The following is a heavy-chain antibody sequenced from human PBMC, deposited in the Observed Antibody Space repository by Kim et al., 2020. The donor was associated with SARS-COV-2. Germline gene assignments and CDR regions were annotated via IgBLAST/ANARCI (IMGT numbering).Heavy chain of an antibody. CDR1: GGSISGGRYY. CDR2: IFESGSA. V-gene: IGHV4-30-4*01. D-gene: IGHD3-10*01. J-gene: IGHJ5*02. CDR3: ARLGWFESSPPNWFDP. Sequence: TLSFTCLVSGGSISGGRYYWSWIRQTPGKGLEWIGNIFESGSAKYNTALKSRLMMSVDTSKNQFSLELKSVTAADTAIYYCARLGWFESSPPNWFDPWGQGPLVTVSS.